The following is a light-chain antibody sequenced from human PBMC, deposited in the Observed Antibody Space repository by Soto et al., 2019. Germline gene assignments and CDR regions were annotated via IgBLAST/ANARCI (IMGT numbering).Light chain of an antibody. CDR2: EVT. J-gene: IGLJ1*01. CDR3: SSFTSSSTLPYV. CDR1: GSNVGGYNY. V-gene: IGLV2-14*01. Sequence: QSVLTQPASMSGSPGQSITISCTGTGSNVGGYNYVSWYQQHPGKAPKLRIYEVTNRPSGVSHRFSGSKSGNTASLTITGLQPEDEADYYCSSFTSSSTLPYVFGTGTKLTVL.